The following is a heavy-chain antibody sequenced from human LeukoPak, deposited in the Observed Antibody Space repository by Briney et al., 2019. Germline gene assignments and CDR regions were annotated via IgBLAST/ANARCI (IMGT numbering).Heavy chain of an antibody. D-gene: IGHD6-19*01. V-gene: IGHV4-59*01. CDR3: ARGESSSGRYTPRWFDP. Sequence: SETLSLTCTVSGGSISSYYWSWIRQPPGKGLEWIGYIYYSGSTNYNPSLKSRVTISVDTSKNQFSLKLSSVTAADTAVYYCARGESSSGRYTPRWFDPWGQGTLVTVSS. J-gene: IGHJ5*02. CDR2: IYYSGST. CDR1: GGSISSYY.